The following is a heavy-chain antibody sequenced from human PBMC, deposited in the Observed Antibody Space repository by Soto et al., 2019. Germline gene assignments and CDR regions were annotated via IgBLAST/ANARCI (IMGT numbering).Heavy chain of an antibody. Sequence: SETLSLTCTVSGGSISSYYWSWIRQPPGKGLEWIGYIYYSGSTNYNPSLKSRVTISVDTSKNQFSLKLSSVTAADTAVYYCARALWFGGFYYFDYWGQGTLVTVSS. CDR1: GGSISSYY. CDR3: ARALWFGGFYYFDY. V-gene: IGHV4-59*08. J-gene: IGHJ4*02. CDR2: IYYSGST. D-gene: IGHD3-10*01.